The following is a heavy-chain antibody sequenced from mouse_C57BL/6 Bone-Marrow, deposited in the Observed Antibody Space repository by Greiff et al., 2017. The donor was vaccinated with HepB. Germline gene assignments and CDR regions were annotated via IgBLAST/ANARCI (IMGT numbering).Heavy chain of an antibody. CDR3: ASRFYGSGPYYYAMDY. D-gene: IGHD1-1*01. Sequence: EVQLQQSGPELVKPGASVKISCKASGYTFTDYNMDWVKQSPGKSLEWIGDINPNNGGTNYNQKFKGKATLTVDKSSSTAYMELRSLTSEDTAVYSCASRFYGSGPYYYAMDYWGQGTSVTVSS. CDR1: GYTFTDYN. J-gene: IGHJ4*01. CDR2: INPNNGGT. V-gene: IGHV1-18*01.